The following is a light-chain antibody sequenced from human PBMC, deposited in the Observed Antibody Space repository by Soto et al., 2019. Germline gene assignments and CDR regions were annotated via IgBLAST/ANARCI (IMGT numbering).Light chain of an antibody. CDR2: KAS. J-gene: IGKJ1*01. Sequence: IRMTQSPSTLSASVGYRVTITCQASQTISNWLAWYQQKPGKAPKLLIYKASTLESGVPSRFSGSGSGTEFTLTISSLQPEDFATYYCQQYNSYSQTFGQGTKVDIK. CDR1: QTISNW. V-gene: IGKV1-5*03. CDR3: QQYNSYSQT.